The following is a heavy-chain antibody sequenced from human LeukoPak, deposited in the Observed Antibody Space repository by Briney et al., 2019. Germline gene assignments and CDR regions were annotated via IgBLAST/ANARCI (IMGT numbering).Heavy chain of an antibody. V-gene: IGHV1-18*01. J-gene: IGHJ4*02. D-gene: IGHD5-12*01. CDR3: ARLGNIVATMEDDY. Sequence: GASVKVSCKASGYTFTIYGISWVRQAPGQGLEWMGWISAYNGNTNYAQKLQARVTMTTDTSTTTAYMELRSLRSDGTAVYYCARLGNIVATMEDDYWGQGTLVTVSS. CDR2: ISAYNGNT. CDR1: GYTFTIYG.